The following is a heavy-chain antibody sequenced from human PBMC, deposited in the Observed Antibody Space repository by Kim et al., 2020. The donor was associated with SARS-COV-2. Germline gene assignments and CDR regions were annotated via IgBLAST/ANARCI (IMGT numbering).Heavy chain of an antibody. CDR3: ARSLPEDYSNYPYYFDY. CDR2: IYYSGST. Sequence: SETLSLTCTVSGGSISSYYWSWIRQPPGKGLEWIGYIYYSGSTNYNPSLKSRVTISVDTSKNQFSLKLSSVTAADTAVYYCARSLPEDYSNYPYYFDYWGQGTLVTVSS. J-gene: IGHJ4*02. CDR1: GGSISSYY. D-gene: IGHD4-4*01. V-gene: IGHV4-59*13.